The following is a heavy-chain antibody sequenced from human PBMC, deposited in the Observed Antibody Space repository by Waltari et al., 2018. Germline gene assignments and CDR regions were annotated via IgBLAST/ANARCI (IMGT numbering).Heavy chain of an antibody. CDR1: GGSFSGYY. V-gene: IGHV4-34*01. CDR2: INHSGST. D-gene: IGHD6-19*01. J-gene: IGHJ4*02. Sequence: QVQLQQWGAGLLKPSETLSLTCAVYGGSFSGYYWSWIRQPPGKGLEWFGEINHSGSTNYNPSLKSRVTISVDTSKNQFSLKLSSVTAADTAVYYCARGPYSSGWYGKIYFDYWGQGTLVTVSS. CDR3: ARGPYSSGWYGKIYFDY.